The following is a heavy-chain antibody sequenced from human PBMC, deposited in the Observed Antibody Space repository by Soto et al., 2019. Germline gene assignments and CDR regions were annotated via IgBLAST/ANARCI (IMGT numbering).Heavy chain of an antibody. CDR1: GGTFSSYA. J-gene: IGHJ6*02. CDR2: IIPIFGTA. CDR3: ARRGPILGELSGDYYYYGMDV. Sequence: QVQLVQSGAEVKKPGSSVKVSCKASGGTFSSYAISWVRQAPGQGLEWMGGIIPIFGTANYAQKFQGRVTITADESTSIAYMELSSLRSEDTAVYYCARRGPILGELSGDYYYYGMDVWGQGTTVTVSS. D-gene: IGHD3-16*02. V-gene: IGHV1-69*01.